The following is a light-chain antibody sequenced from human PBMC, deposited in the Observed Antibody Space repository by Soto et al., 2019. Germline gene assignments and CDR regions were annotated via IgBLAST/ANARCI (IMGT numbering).Light chain of an antibody. J-gene: IGKJ1*01. CDR2: GAS. Sequence: EIVMTQPPATLSVSPGERATLSCRASQSVSSNLAWYQQKPGQAPRLLIYGASTRATGIPARFSGSGSGTEFTLTISSLQSEDLAVYYCQQYNNWPQTFGQGTKVDIK. V-gene: IGKV3-15*01. CDR1: QSVSSN. CDR3: QQYNNWPQT.